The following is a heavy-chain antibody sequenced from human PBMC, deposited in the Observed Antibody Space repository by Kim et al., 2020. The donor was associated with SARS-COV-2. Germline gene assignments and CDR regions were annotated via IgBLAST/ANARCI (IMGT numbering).Heavy chain of an antibody. CDR1: GGSISSSSYY. CDR2: IYYSGST. CDR3: ASPPSYSSSWYVFDY. Sequence: SETLSLTCTVSGGSISSSSYYWGWIRQPPGKGLEWIGSIYYSGSTYYNPSLKSRVTISVDTSKNQFSLKLSSVTAADTAVYYCASPPSYSSSWYVFDYWGQGTLVTVSS. D-gene: IGHD6-13*01. J-gene: IGHJ4*02. V-gene: IGHV4-39*01.